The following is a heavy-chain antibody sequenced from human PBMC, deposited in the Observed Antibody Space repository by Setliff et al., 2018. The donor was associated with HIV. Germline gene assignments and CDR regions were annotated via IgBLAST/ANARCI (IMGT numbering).Heavy chain of an antibody. D-gene: IGHD6-19*01. CDR1: GFTFSTYA. Sequence: GSLRLSCAASGFTFSTYAMSWVRQAPGKGLEWVAIISSDGSDKNYADSVKGRFTVSRDNSKNTLYLQMNSLRPEDTAVYYCARGSSGWPLEDWGQGTLVTVSS. CDR3: ARGSSGWPLED. V-gene: IGHV3-30*01. CDR2: ISSDGSDK. J-gene: IGHJ4*02.